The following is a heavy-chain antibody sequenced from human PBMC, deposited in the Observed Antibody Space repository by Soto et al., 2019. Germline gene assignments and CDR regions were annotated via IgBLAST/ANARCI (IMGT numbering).Heavy chain of an antibody. CDR1: EFTFSRHG. CDR2: IWSDGSNE. Sequence: GGSLRLSCAASEFTFSRHGMNWVRQAPRKGLQWVGVIWSDGSNEVYADSVKGRFIISRDNSKNILYLQMNSLRAEDTAVYYCARERTFGDNKHNYMDVWGTGITVTASS. J-gene: IGHJ6*03. CDR3: ARERTFGDNKHNYMDV. V-gene: IGHV3-33*01. D-gene: IGHD3-10*01.